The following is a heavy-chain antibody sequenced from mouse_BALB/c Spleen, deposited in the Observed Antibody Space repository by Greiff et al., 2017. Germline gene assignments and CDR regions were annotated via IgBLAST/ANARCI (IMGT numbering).Heavy chain of an antibody. D-gene: IGHD2-1*01. CDR1: GYTFTTYP. CDR3: ARGDGNYWFAY. J-gene: IGHJ3*01. Sequence: VKLQESGAELVKPGASVKMSCKAFGYTFTTYPIEWMKQNHGKSLEWIGNFHPYNDDTKYNEKFKGKAKLTVEKSSSTVYLELSRLTSDDSAVYYCARGDGNYWFAYWGQGTLVTVSA. CDR2: FHPYNDDT. V-gene: IGHV1-47*01.